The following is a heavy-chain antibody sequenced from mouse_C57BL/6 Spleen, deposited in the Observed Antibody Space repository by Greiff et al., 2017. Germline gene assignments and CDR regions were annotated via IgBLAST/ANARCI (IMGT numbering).Heavy chain of an antibody. Sequence: VQLQQPGAELVKPGASVKLSCKASGYTFTSYWMQWVKQRPGQGLEWIGEIDPSDSYTNYNQKFKGKATLTVHTSSSSAFMQLSRLTSEDSAVYYCARYVGPYAMDYWGQGTSVTVSS. CDR2: IDPSDSYT. CDR1: GYTFTSYW. J-gene: IGHJ4*01. V-gene: IGHV1-50*01. CDR3: ARYVGPYAMDY.